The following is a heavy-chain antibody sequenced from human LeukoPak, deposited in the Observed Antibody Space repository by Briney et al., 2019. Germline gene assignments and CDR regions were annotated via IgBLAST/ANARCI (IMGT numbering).Heavy chain of an antibody. J-gene: IGHJ4*02. CDR3: ARDRGYYSSTSCLNFFDY. CDR1: GGTFSSYA. V-gene: IGHV1-69*13. CDR2: IIPIFGTA. D-gene: IGHD2-2*01. Sequence: VKVSCKASGGTFSSYAISWVRQAPGQGLEWMGGIIPIFGTANYAQKFQGRVTITADESTSTAYMELSSLRSEDTAVYYCARDRGYYSSTSCLNFFDYWGQGTLVTVSS.